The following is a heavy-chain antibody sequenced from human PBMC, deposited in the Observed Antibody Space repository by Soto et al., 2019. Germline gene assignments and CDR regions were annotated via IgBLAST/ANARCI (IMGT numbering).Heavy chain of an antibody. V-gene: IGHV3-23*01. Sequence: ESGGGLVQPGGSLRLSCAASGFTFSTYAMSWVRQAPGKGLEWVSTITTSGGNTYYADSVQGRFTISRDNSKNTLYLQMNSLRAEDTAIYYCAGRYCTTGVCYTNYYYYIDVWGKGTTVTVSS. D-gene: IGHD2-8*01. CDR3: AGRYCTTGVCYTNYYYYIDV. CDR2: ITTSGGNT. CDR1: GFTFSTYA. J-gene: IGHJ6*03.